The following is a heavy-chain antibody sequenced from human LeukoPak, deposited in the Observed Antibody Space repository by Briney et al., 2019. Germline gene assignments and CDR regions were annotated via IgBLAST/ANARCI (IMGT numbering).Heavy chain of an antibody. V-gene: IGHV3-30-3*01. CDR3: ARPIVVPYYYYGMDV. Sequence: GGSLRLSCAASGFTFSSYAMHWVRQAPGKGLEWVAVISYDGSNKYYADSVKGRFTISRDNSKNTLYLQMNSLRAEDTAVYYCARPIVVPYYYYGMDVWGQGTTVTVSS. J-gene: IGHJ6*02. CDR2: ISYDGSNK. CDR1: GFTFSSYA. D-gene: IGHD1-26*01.